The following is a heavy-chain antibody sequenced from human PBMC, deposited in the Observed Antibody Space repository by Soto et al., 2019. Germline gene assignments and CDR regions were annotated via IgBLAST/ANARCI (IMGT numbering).Heavy chain of an antibody. J-gene: IGHJ3*01. CDR1: GFSFNTYW. D-gene: IGHD3-3*01. Sequence: DVQLVASGGGLVQPGGSLSLACAASGFSFNTYWMTWVRQAPGKGLEWVANIKGDGSRNHYVDSGEGLFTITRDNAKNSLFLQRNSLRVEDTAVYYCAMDSSPGSGYVWYDAFEVWGQGTKVTVSS. V-gene: IGHV3-7*04. CDR3: AMDSSPGSGYVWYDAFEV. CDR2: IKGDGSRN.